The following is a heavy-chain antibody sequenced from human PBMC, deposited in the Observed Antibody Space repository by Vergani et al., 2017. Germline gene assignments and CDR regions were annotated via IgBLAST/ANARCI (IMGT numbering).Heavy chain of an antibody. CDR2: INPVGGST. J-gene: IGHJ5*02. CDR1: GYTFINYF. Sequence: QVQLLQSGSELRKPGASLKISCKTSGYTFINYFIHWVRQAPGQGLEWMGIINPVGGSTTYDQKFQGRITMTADTSTTTVSLHMNSLTFEDTAIFYCAREDEHGVLGSWGQGTLVTVAS. V-gene: IGHV1-46*01. D-gene: IGHD1/OR15-1a*01. CDR3: AREDEHGVLGS.